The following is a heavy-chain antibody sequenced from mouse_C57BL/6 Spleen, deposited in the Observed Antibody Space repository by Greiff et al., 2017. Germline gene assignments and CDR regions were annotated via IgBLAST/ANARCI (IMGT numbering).Heavy chain of an antibody. V-gene: IGHV1-53*01. D-gene: IGHD1-1*01. CDR3: ARFTTVVDAIDD. J-gene: IGHJ4*01. CDR2: INPSNGGT. CDR1: GYTFTSYW. Sequence: VQLQQPGTELVKPGASVKLSCKASGYTFTSYWMHWVKQRPGHGLEWIGNINPSNGGTNYNEKFKSKATLTADKSSNTAYMHLSSLTSEDSAVYFCARFTTVVDAIDDWGQGTPVTVSA.